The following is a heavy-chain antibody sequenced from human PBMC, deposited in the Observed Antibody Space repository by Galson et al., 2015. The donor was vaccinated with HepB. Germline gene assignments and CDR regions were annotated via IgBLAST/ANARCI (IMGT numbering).Heavy chain of an antibody. D-gene: IGHD6-19*01. CDR2: IIPIFGTA. CDR1: GGTFSSYA. CDR3: ARDHIAVAGLAV. Sequence: SVKVSCKASGGTFSSYAISWVRQAPGQGLEWMGGIIPIFGTANYAQKFQGRVTITADESTSTAYMELSSLRSEDTAVYYCARDHIAVAGLAVWGQGTMVTVSS. V-gene: IGHV1-69*13. J-gene: IGHJ3*01.